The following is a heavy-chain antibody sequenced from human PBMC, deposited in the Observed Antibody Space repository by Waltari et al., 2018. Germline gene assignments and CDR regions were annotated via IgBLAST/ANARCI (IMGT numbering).Heavy chain of an antibody. Sequence: QVQLVQSGAEVQKPGASVQVSCKASGYIFTSYEINWVRQATGQGLEWMGWMNPNSGNTGYAQKFQGRVTMTRNTSISTAYMELSSLRSEDTAVYYCARGGDLSGWYEGDYWGQGTLVTVSS. J-gene: IGHJ4*02. CDR3: ARGGDLSGWYEGDY. CDR2: MNPNSGNT. CDR1: GYIFTSYE. D-gene: IGHD6-19*01. V-gene: IGHV1-8*01.